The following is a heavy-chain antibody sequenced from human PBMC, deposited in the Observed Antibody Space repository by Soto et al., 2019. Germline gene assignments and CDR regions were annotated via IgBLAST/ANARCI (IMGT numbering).Heavy chain of an antibody. V-gene: IGHV3-7*01. CDR1: GFTFSSYW. Sequence: EVQLVESGGGLVQPGGSLRLSCAASGFTFSSYWMSWVRQAPVKGLEWVGNIKQDGSEKNYVDFMEGRFTISRDNAENSLYLQINSLRAEDTAVYYCARIASAGRGGDVWGQGTTVVVSS. J-gene: IGHJ6*02. CDR3: ARIASAGRGGDV. D-gene: IGHD6-13*01. CDR2: IKQDGSEK.